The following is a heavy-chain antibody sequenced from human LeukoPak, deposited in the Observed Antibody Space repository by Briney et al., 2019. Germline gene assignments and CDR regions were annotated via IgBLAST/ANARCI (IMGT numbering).Heavy chain of an antibody. J-gene: IGHJ3*02. V-gene: IGHV3-30*03. Sequence: GGSLRLSCAASGFTFSSYGMHWVRQAPGKGLEWVAVISYDGSNKYYADSVKGRFTISRDNSKNTLYLQMNSLRAEDTAVYYCARVDYVYVWGSYRNDAFDIWGQGTMVTVSS. CDR2: ISYDGSNK. D-gene: IGHD3-16*02. CDR1: GFTFSSYG. CDR3: ARVDYVYVWGSYRNDAFDI.